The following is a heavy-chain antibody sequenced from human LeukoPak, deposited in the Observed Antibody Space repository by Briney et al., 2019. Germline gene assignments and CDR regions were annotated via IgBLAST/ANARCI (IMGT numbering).Heavy chain of an antibody. CDR3: ARVSYNTGWNGDY. J-gene: IGHJ4*02. V-gene: IGHV1-18*01. D-gene: IGHD6-19*01. CDR2: SSPYKGDS. CDR1: GYTFSIYG. Sequence: ASVKLSCKTSGYTFSIYGVDWVRQAPGQGLEWMGWSSPYKGDSKFAEKFQGRVTMTTDTSTSTAFMELRSLRSDDTGVYYCARVSYNTGWNGDYWGQGTLVTVSS.